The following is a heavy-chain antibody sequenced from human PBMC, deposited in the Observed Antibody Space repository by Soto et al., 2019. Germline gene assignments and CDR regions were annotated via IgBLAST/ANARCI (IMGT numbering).Heavy chain of an antibody. V-gene: IGHV4-59*01. J-gene: IGHJ5*02. D-gene: IGHD2-15*01. CDR3: ARGIRGYGATWGINWFDP. Sequence: QVQLQESGPGLVKPSETLSLTCTVSGGSTSTYYWNWIRQPPGKGLDWIAYISHSGSTAYSPSLKSRATVSLDTSKNQFSLNLTSVTAADTAVYYCARGIRGYGATWGINWFDPWGQGTLVTVSP. CDR1: GGSTSTYY. CDR2: ISHSGST.